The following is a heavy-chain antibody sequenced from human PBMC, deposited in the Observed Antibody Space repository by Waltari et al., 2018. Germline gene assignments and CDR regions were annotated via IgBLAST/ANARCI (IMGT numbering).Heavy chain of an antibody. CDR1: GYSISSGCY. V-gene: IGHV4-38-2*01. D-gene: IGHD6-6*01. J-gene: IGHJ4*02. CDR3: GRLEGQLVEY. CDR2: IHHSGIT. Sequence: QVQLQESGPGLVKPSETLSLTCVASGYSISSGCYWGWIRQPPGKGLEWIASIHHSGITHYNPSLQSRVIISVDTSKNQFSLKLNSVTATDTAVYYCGRLEGQLVEYWGQGTLVTVSS.